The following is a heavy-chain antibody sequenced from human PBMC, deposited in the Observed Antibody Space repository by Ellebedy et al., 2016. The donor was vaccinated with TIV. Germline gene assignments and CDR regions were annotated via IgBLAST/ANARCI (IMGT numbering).Heavy chain of an antibody. J-gene: IGHJ5*02. V-gene: IGHV3-7*03. D-gene: IGHD5-24*01. CDR1: GFAFSTYA. Sequence: GESLKISCAASGFAFSTYAMHWVRQAPGKGLEWMANIKQDGSEKYYVDSVKGRFSISRDNAKNSLYVQMNSLRDEDTAVYYCAKATLFNRGDHWGQGTLATVSS. CDR2: IKQDGSEK. CDR3: AKATLFNRGDH.